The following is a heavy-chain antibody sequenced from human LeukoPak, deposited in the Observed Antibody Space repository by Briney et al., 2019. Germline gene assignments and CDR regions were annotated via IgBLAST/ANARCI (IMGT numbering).Heavy chain of an antibody. CDR1: GFTFDDYA. CDR2: ISWNSDNI. J-gene: IGHJ4*02. Sequence: PGGSLRLSGAASGFTFDDYAMHWVRQAPGKGLEWVSGISWNSDNIGYADSVKGRFTISRDNAKNSLYLQMNSLRAEDTALYYCAKDYYDFGYFDYWGQGTLVTVSS. D-gene: IGHD3-22*01. V-gene: IGHV3-9*01. CDR3: AKDYYDFGYFDY.